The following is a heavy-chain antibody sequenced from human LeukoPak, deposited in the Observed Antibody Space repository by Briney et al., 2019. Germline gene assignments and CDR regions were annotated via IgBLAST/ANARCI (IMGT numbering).Heavy chain of an antibody. J-gene: IGHJ4*02. CDR1: GGSISSYY. D-gene: IGHD6-13*01. CDR3: AGEVAAGLPIDY. Sequence: SEALSLTCTVSGGSISSYYWSWIRQPPGKGLEWIGYIYYSGSTNYNPSLKSRVTISVDTSKNQFSLKLSSVTAADTAVYYCAGEVAAGLPIDYWGQGTLVTVSS. CDR2: IYYSGST. V-gene: IGHV4-59*01.